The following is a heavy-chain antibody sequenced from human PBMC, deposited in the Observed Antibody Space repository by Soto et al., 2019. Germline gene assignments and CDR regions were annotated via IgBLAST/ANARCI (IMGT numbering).Heavy chain of an antibody. CDR1: GYSFTSNW. D-gene: IGHD1-7*01. CDR3: ARPPSGTTSFFDS. J-gene: IGHJ4*02. Sequence: EVQLVQSGPEVKKSGESLQISCKGSGYSFTSNWIGWVRQMPGKGLEWMGIIYPSDSDTRYSPSFQGQVTISADKSISTAYLQWSSLKASDAAMYYCARPPSGTTSFFDSWGQGTLVTVSS. CDR2: IYPSDSDT. V-gene: IGHV5-51*03.